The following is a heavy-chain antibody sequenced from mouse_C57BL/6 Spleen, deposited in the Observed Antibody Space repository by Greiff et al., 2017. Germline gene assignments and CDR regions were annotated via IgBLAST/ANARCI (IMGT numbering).Heavy chain of an antibody. J-gene: IGHJ1*03. V-gene: IGHV14-2*01. CDR3: ARRLLRSYWYFDV. D-gene: IGHD1-1*01. CDR1: GFNIKDYY. CDR2: IDPEDGET. Sequence: VQLQQSGAELVKPGASVKLSCTASGFNIKDYYMHWVKQRTEQGLEWIGRIDPEDGETKYAPKFQGKATITADTSSNTAYLQLISLTSEDTAVYYCARRLLRSYWYFDVWGTGTTVTVSS.